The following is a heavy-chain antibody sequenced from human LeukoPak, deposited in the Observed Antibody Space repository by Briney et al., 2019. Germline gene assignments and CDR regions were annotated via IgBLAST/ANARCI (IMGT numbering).Heavy chain of an antibody. J-gene: IGHJ4*02. CDR1: GFTFSTYN. V-gene: IGHV3-21*04. CDR2: ISGSSSYI. D-gene: IGHD6-19*01. CDR3: AKVRGIAVADTEGPFDY. Sequence: GGSLRFSCAASGFTFSTYNMNWVRQAPGKGLEWVSSISGSSSYIYYADSVKGRFTISRDNSKNSLYLQMNSLRTEDTALYYCAKVRGIAVADTEGPFDYWGQGTLVTVSS.